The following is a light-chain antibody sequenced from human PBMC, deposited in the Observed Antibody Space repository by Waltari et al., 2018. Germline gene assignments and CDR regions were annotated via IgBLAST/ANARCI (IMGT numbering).Light chain of an antibody. V-gene: IGKV1-5*03. CDR3: QQFFTYPWT. CDR1: QNVNKW. CDR2: RAS. J-gene: IGKJ1*01. Sequence: DIQMTQSPSRVSSYVGGRVSITCRATQNVNKWMAWYQQRPGQAPKLLIYRASTLQSGVPSRFRGGGSGKQFTLTIDSLQPDDFATYYCQQFFTYPWTFGQGTTVEVK.